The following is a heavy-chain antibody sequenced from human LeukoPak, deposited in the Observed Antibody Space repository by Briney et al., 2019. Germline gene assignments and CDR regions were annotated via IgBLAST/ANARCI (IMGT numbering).Heavy chain of an antibody. CDR2: IFTSGST. CDR3: AREGKITMVRGVIRYYYMDV. V-gene: IGHV4-4*07. Sequence: SETLSLTCTVSGGSISSYYWSWIRQPAGKGLEWIGRIFTSGSTKYNPSLKSRVTISVDTSKNQFSLKLSSVTAADTAVYYRAREGKITMVRGVIRYYYMDVWGKGTTVTISS. J-gene: IGHJ6*03. D-gene: IGHD3-10*01. CDR1: GGSISSYY.